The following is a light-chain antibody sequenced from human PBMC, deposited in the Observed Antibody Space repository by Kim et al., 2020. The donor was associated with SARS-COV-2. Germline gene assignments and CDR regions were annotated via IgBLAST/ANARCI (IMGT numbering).Light chain of an antibody. CDR2: GAS. V-gene: IGKV3-15*01. Sequence: SPGERATLSCRASQSVSSNLAWDQQKPGQAPRLLIYGASTRATGIPARFSGSGSGTEFTLTISSLQSEDFAVYYCQQYNNWPPVTFGGGTKVDIK. CDR1: QSVSSN. J-gene: IGKJ4*01. CDR3: QQYNNWPPVT.